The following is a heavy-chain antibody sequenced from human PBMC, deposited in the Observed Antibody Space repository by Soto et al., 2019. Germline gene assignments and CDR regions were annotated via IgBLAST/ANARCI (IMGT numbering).Heavy chain of an antibody. D-gene: IGHD2-15*01. Sequence: PGGSLRLSCAASGFTFSNYALSWVRQAPGKGLEWVSTIGGGGSDTYYGDSVKGRFTISRDNPKNTLYLQMNSLRAEDTAVYYCAKALGYCNGVPCSGAFDYWGQGTLVTVSS. J-gene: IGHJ4*02. CDR2: IGGGGSDT. V-gene: IGHV3-23*01. CDR1: GFTFSNYA. CDR3: AKALGYCNGVPCSGAFDY.